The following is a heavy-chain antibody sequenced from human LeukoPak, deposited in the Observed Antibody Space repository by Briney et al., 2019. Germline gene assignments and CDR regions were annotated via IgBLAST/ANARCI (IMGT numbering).Heavy chain of an antibody. CDR1: GGSFSGYY. D-gene: IGHD3-9*01. CDR3: ARGLGDILTGYYKVTRGYDY. V-gene: IGHV4-34*01. CDR2: INHSGST. J-gene: IGHJ4*02. Sequence: SETLSLTCAVYGGSFSGYYWSWIRQPPGKGLEWIGEINHSGSTNYNPSLKSRVTISVDTSKNQFSLKLSSVIAADTAVYYGARGLGDILTGYYKVTRGYDYWGQGTLVTVSS.